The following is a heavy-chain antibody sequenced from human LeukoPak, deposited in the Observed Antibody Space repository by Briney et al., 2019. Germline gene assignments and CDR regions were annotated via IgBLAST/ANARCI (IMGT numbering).Heavy chain of an antibody. CDR3: TTDRAYYYDSSRDRDPFWY. V-gene: IGHV3-30-3*01. Sequence: GGSLRLSCAASGFTFSSYAMHWVRQAPGKGLEWVAVISYDGSNKYYADSVKGRFTISRDNSKNTLYLQMNSLKTEDTAVYYCTTDRAYYYDSSRDRDPFWYWGQGTLVTVSS. J-gene: IGHJ4*02. CDR1: GFTFSSYA. D-gene: IGHD3-22*01. CDR2: ISYDGSNK.